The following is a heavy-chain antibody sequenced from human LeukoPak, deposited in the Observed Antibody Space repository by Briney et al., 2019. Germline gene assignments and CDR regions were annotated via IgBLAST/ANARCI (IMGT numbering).Heavy chain of an antibody. Sequence: SETLSLTCAVYGGSFSGYYWSWIRQPPGKGLEWIGEINHSGSTNYNPSLKSRVTISVDTSKNQFSLKLSSVTAADTAVYYCARGGDSSGYYGLDAFDIWGQGTMVTVSS. V-gene: IGHV4-34*01. D-gene: IGHD3-22*01. CDR2: INHSGST. J-gene: IGHJ3*02. CDR3: ARGGDSSGYYGLDAFDI. CDR1: GGSFSGYY.